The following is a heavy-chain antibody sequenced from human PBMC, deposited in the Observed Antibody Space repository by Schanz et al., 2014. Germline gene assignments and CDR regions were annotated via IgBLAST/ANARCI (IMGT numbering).Heavy chain of an antibody. CDR2: IYINSGST. V-gene: IGHV3-53*01. CDR3: ARDEGRDGYNLAFDV. Sequence: EVQLVESGGDLVQPWGSLRLSCAVSGFSVSTNYMSWVRQAPGKGLEWVSSIYINSGSTNYADSVKGRFIISRDSSKNTLFLQMNSLRAEDTAVYFCARDEGRDGYNLAFDVWGQGTLVTVSS. CDR1: GFSVSTNY. D-gene: IGHD5-12*01. J-gene: IGHJ3*01.